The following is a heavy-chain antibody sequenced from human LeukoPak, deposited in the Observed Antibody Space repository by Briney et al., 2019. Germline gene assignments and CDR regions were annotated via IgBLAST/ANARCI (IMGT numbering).Heavy chain of an antibody. V-gene: IGHV1-8*01. CDR2: MNPNSGNT. CDR3: ASVPRLTGYSSIDY. CDR1: GYTFTSYD. D-gene: IGHD3-9*01. J-gene: IGHJ4*02. Sequence: ASVKVSCKASGYTFTSYDINWVRQATGQGLEWMGWMNPNSGNTGYAQKFQGRVTMTRNTSISTAYMELSSLRSEDTAVYYCASVPRLTGYSSIDYWGQGPLVTVSS.